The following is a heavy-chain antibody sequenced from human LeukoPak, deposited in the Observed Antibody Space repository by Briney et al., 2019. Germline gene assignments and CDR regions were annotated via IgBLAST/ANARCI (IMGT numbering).Heavy chain of an antibody. D-gene: IGHD6-19*01. J-gene: IGHJ4*02. Sequence: PGGSLRLSCAASGFTFSAYAITWVRQAPGAGVEWASAIRGNSERTYYADSVRGRFTISRDNSKDTVYLQISSLRVEDTAVYYCAREQSGTRGWYTVDYWGQGTLVAVSS. CDR1: GFTFSAYA. CDR2: IRGNSERT. V-gene: IGHV3-23*01. CDR3: AREQSGTRGWYTVDY.